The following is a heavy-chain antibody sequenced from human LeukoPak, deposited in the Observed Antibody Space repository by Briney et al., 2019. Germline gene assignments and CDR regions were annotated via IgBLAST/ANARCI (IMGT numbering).Heavy chain of an antibody. CDR3: ARDLGGDLSGDYFDY. Sequence: ASVKVSCKASGGTFSSYAISWVRQAPGQGLEWMGRIIPIFGTANYAQKFQGRVTITADKSTSTAYMELSSLRSEDTAVYYCARDLGGDLSGDYFDYWGQGTLVTVSS. J-gene: IGHJ4*02. V-gene: IGHV1-69*06. CDR1: GGTFSSYA. D-gene: IGHD2-15*01. CDR2: IIPIFGTA.